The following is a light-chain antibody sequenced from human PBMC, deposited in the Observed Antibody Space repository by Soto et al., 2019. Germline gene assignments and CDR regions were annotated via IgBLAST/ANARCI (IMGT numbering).Light chain of an antibody. CDR1: QSVGSN. CDR3: QQHNNWPWT. J-gene: IGKJ1*01. V-gene: IGKV3-15*01. CDR2: GTS. Sequence: EIVMTQSPATLSVSPGERATLSCRGSQSVGSNLAWYQQKPGQVPRLLIYGTSTRVTGIPARFSGSGSGTEFTLTISSLQPEDFVVYYCQQHNNWPWTFGQGTKVDIK.